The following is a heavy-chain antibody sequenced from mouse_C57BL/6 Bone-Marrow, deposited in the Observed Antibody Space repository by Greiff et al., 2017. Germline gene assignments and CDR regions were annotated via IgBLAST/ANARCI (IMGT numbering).Heavy chain of an antibody. D-gene: IGHD3-2*02. CDR1: GFSLTSYG. CDR2: IWGVGST. CDR3: ASSPRSSSGLFAY. J-gene: IGHJ3*01. V-gene: IGHV2-6*01. Sequence: VKLVESGPGLVAPSQSLSITCTVSGFSLTSYGVDWVRQSPGKGLVWLGVIWGVGSTNYNSALKSRLSISKDNSKSQVFLKMNSLQTDDTAMYYCASSPRSSSGLFAYWGQGTLVTVSA.